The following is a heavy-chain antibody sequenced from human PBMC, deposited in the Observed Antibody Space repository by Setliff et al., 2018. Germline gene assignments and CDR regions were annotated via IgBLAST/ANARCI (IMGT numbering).Heavy chain of an antibody. CDR3: ARAGGGSSFTAYYYYYYMDV. J-gene: IGHJ6*03. D-gene: IGHD6-13*01. CDR2: IYTSGSI. V-gene: IGHV4-4*07. CDR1: GGSISSYY. Sequence: SETLSLTCTVSGGSISSYYWSWIRQPAGKGLEWIGRIYTSGSISYNPSLKSRVTMSVDTSKNQFSLKLSSVTAADTAVYYCARAGGGSSFTAYYYYYYMDVWGKGTTVTVSS.